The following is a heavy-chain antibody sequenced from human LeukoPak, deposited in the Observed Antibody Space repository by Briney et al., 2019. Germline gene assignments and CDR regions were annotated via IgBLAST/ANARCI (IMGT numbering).Heavy chain of an antibody. D-gene: IGHD2-2*01. CDR1: GYTFTSYD. Sequence: ASVKVSCKASGYTFTSYDINWVRQATGQGLEWMGWMNPNSGNTGYAQKFQGRVTMTRNTSISTAYMELSSLRSEDTAVYYCATDRSTSFPLHYWGQRTLVTVSS. CDR2: MNPNSGNT. CDR3: ATDRSTSFPLHY. J-gene: IGHJ4*02. V-gene: IGHV1-8*01.